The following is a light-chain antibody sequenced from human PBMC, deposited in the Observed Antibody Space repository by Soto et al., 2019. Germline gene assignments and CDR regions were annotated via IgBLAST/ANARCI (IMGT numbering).Light chain of an antibody. J-gene: IGKJ5*01. CDR1: QSISRSH. Sequence: EIVLTQSPGTLSLSPGEGATLSCRATQSISRSHLAWYQQKPGQAPRLLIYDASNRATGIPARFSGSGSGTDFTLTISSLEPEDFAVYYCQHRINWPPITFGQGTRLEIK. CDR2: DAS. V-gene: IGKV3D-20*02. CDR3: QHRINWPPIT.